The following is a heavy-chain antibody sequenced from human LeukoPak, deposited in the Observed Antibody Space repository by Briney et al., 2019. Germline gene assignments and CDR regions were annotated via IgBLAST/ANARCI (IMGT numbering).Heavy chain of an antibody. CDR2: INPNSGGT. J-gene: IGHJ4*02. CDR3: ARHPYSGSYHFDY. CDR1: GYIFTGYY. Sequence: ASVKLSCKASGYIFTGYYMHWVRQAPGQGLEWMGWINPNSGGTNSAQKFQGRVTMTRDTSISTAYMELSRLTSDDTAVYYCARHPYSGSYHFDYWGQGSLVTVSS. D-gene: IGHD1-26*01. V-gene: IGHV1-2*02.